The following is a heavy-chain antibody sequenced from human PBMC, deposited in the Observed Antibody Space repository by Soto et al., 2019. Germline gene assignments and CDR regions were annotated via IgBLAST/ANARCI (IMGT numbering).Heavy chain of an antibody. CDR1: GGSISSGGYS. J-gene: IGHJ4*02. Sequence: QLQLQESGSGLVKPSQTLSLTCAVSGGSISSGGYSWSWIRQPPGKVLEWIGYIYHSGSTYYNPSLKSRVTISVDRSKNQFSLKLSSVTAADTAVYYCARVYYDSSGYPTFDYWGQGTLVTVSS. CDR3: ARVYYDSSGYPTFDY. V-gene: IGHV4-30-2*01. CDR2: IYHSGST. D-gene: IGHD3-22*01.